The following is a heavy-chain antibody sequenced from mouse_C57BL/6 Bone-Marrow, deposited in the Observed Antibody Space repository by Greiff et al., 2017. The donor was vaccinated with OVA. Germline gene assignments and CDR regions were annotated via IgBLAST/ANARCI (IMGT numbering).Heavy chain of an antibody. CDR3: ARSRGEHSDFDY. Sequence: QVQLQQPGPELVKPGASVKLSCKASGYTFTSYCITWVKQRPGQGLEWIGCIYPSGGSTNYNEKFKGKATLTVDTSSSTAYMQLHSLTSEDSAVDIWARSRGEHSDFDYWGQGTTLTVSS. D-gene: IGHD3-1*01. CDR2: IYPSGGST. J-gene: IGHJ2*01. V-gene: IGHV1-85*01. CDR1: GYTFTSYC.